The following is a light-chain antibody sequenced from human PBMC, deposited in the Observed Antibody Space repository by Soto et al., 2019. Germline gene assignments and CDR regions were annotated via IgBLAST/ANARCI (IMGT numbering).Light chain of an antibody. J-gene: IGLJ1*01. CDR2: DVS. CDR3: SAFTGTTYV. V-gene: IGLV2-14*03. Sequence: QSALTQPASVSGSPGQSITISCTGTSSDVGGNKYVSWYQHYPGKAPKLMICDVSNRPSGVSNRFSGSKSGNTASLTISGLQAKDEADYYCSAFTGTTYVFGTGTKVTV. CDR1: SSDVGGNKY.